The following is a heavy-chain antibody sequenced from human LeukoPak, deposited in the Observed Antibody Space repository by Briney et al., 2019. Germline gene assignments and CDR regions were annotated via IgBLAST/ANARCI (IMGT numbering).Heavy chain of an antibody. CDR1: GFTVSRNY. Sequence: GSLRLSCAASGFTVSRNYMSWVRQAPGKGLEWVSLIYSGGSTYYADSVKGRFTISRDNSKNTLYLQMNSLRAEDTAVYYCARDYRDGSGSYDYWXXGTLVTVSS. D-gene: IGHD3-10*01. CDR3: ARDYRDGSGSYDY. V-gene: IGHV3-66*01. J-gene: IGHJ4*01. CDR2: IYSGGST.